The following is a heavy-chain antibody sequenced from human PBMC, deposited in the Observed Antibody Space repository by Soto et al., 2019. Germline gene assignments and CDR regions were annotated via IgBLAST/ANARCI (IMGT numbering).Heavy chain of an antibody. CDR3: ARESEDLTSNFDY. Sequence: PGGSLRLSCAASGFTFTRYSMNWVRQAPGKGLEWVSSISSTTNYIYYGDSMKGRFTISRDNAKNSLYLEMNSLRAEDTTVYYCARESEDLTSNFDYWGQGTLVTVSS. CDR2: ISSTTNYI. J-gene: IGHJ4*02. V-gene: IGHV3-21*06. CDR1: GFTFTRYS.